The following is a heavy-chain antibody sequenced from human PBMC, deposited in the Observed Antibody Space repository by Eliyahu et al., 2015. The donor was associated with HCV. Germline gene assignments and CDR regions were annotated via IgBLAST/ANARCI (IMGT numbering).Heavy chain of an antibody. D-gene: IGHD3-22*01. CDR3: TTRPYYYDSSGHKGVDY. V-gene: IGHV3-15*01. Sequence: DGGTTDYAAPVKGRFTISRDDSKNTLYLQMNSLKTEDTAVYYCTTRPYYYDSSGHKGVDYWGQGTLVTVSS. CDR2: DGGTT. J-gene: IGHJ4*02.